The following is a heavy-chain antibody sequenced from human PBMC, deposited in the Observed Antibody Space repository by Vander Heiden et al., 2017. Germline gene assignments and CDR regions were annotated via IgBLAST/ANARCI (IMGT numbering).Heavy chain of an antibody. V-gene: IGHV3-33*01. CDR2: TWRDSTNR. CDR1: GFNFRTCG. D-gene: IGHD6-13*01. Sequence: QVQLVESGGGAVQPGRSLRLSCAASGFNFRTCGMDWVRQAPGKGLEWVGVTWRDSTNRNYANSVEGRFTVSRDNSKNTLYLQMDSLGGEDTAVYYCSRAKEQLARGFDIWGRGTVVSVSS. J-gene: IGHJ3*02. CDR3: SRAKEQLARGFDI.